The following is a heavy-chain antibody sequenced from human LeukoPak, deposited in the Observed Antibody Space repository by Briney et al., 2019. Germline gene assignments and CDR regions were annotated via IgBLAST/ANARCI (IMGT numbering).Heavy chain of an antibody. D-gene: IGHD3-22*01. CDR3: AKDDYYDTSGYRD. Sequence: GGSLRLSCAASGFTFSSYWMHWVRQAPGKGLVWVSRINSDGSSTSYADSVKGRFTISRDNANNSLYLQMNSLRAEDTAVYYCAKDDYYDTSGYRDWGQGTLVTVSS. CDR2: INSDGSST. CDR1: GFTFSSYW. V-gene: IGHV3-74*01. J-gene: IGHJ4*02.